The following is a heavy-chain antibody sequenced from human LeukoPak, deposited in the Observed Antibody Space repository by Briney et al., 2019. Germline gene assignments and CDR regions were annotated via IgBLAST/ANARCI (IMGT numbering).Heavy chain of an antibody. CDR3: ATDYGDYVGNAFDI. Sequence: PVGSLRLSCAASGFTFSSYGMHWVRQAPGKGLEWVAVIWYDGSNKYYADSAKGRFTISRDNSKNTLYLQMNSLRAEDTAVYYCATDYGDYVGNAFDIWGQGTMVTVPS. J-gene: IGHJ3*02. CDR1: GFTFSSYG. V-gene: IGHV3-33*01. CDR2: IWYDGSNK. D-gene: IGHD4-17*01.